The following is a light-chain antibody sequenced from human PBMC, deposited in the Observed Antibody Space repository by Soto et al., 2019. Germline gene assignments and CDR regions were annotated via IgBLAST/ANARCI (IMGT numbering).Light chain of an antibody. V-gene: IGKV3-15*01. Sequence: EILMTQSPGTLSVSPGERATLSCRASQSVSTNLAWYQQKTGQDPRLLIYGASTRATDIPARSSGSGFGTEFTLTISSLQSEDFAVYYCQHYNYWPPRITFGQGTRLQIK. CDR2: GAS. CDR3: QHYNYWPPRIT. CDR1: QSVSTN. J-gene: IGKJ5*01.